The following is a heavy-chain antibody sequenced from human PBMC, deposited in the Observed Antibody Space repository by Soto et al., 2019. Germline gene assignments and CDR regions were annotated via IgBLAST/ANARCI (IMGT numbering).Heavy chain of an antibody. CDR2: INAGNGNT. Sequence: ASVKVSCKASGYTFTSYAMHWVRQAPGQRLEWMGWINAGNGNTKYSQKFQGRVTITRDTSVSTAYMELSGLRSEDTAVYYCAREGYSYGYGAFDYWGQGTLVTVPS. V-gene: IGHV1-3*01. CDR3: AREGYSYGYGAFDY. J-gene: IGHJ4*02. CDR1: GYTFTSYA. D-gene: IGHD5-18*01.